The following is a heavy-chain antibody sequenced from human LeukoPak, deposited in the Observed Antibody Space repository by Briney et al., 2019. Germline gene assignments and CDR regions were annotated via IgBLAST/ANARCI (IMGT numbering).Heavy chain of an antibody. V-gene: IGHV3-74*01. J-gene: IGHJ4*02. D-gene: IGHD4-17*01. CDR1: GFTFSSYA. CDR3: VKFTVPDY. Sequence: GGSLILSCAASGFTFSSYAMNWVRQAPGKGLVWVSRINSDGSSTNYADFVKGRFTISRDNAKNTLYLQMNSLRADDTAVYYCVKFTVPDYWGQGTLVTVSS. CDR2: INSDGSST.